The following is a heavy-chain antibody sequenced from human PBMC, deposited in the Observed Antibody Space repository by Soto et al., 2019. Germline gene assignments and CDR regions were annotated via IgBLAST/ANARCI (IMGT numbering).Heavy chain of an antibody. CDR3: AKGGEMGYYFDY. CDR1: GFTFSSYG. D-gene: IGHD3-10*01. J-gene: IGHJ4*02. V-gene: IGHV3-30*18. CDR2: ISYDGSNK. Sequence: QVQLVESGGGVVQPGRSLRLSCAASGFTFSSYGMHWIGQAPGKGLEWVAVISYDGSNKYYADSVKGRFTISRDNSKNTLYLQMNSLRAEDTAVYYCAKGGEMGYYFDYWGQGTLVTVSS.